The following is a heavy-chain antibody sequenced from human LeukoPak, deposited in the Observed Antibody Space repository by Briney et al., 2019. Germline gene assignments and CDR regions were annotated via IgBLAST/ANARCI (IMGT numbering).Heavy chain of an antibody. CDR1: GGSISSYY. D-gene: IGHD4-11*01. V-gene: IGHV4-59*06. Sequence: SETLSLTCTVSGGSISSYYWSWIRQPPGKGLEWIGYIYYSGSTYYNPSLKSRLTISPDTSNNQFSLKLSSVTAADTAVYYCARGPVRDYSNYWGQGTLVTVSS. CDR3: ARGPVRDYSNY. J-gene: IGHJ4*02. CDR2: IYYSGST.